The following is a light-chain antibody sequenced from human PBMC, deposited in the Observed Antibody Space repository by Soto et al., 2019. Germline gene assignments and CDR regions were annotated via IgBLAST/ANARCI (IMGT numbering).Light chain of an antibody. V-gene: IGLV2-23*02. Sequence: QSVLTQPASVSGSPGQSITISCTGTSSDVGSYNLVSWYQQHPDKAPKLMIYQVNKRPSGVSSRFSGSKSDITASLTISGLQAEDEAVYYCCSYAGSSTWVFGGGTKVTVL. CDR1: SSDVGSYNL. CDR3: CSYAGSSTWV. CDR2: QVN. J-gene: IGLJ3*02.